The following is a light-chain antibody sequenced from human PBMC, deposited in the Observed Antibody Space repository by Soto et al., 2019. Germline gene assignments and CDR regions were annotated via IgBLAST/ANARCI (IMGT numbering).Light chain of an antibody. J-gene: IGLJ2*01. V-gene: IGLV1-44*01. Sequence: QSVLTQPPSASGTPGQRSPSLVLGGASTIGNITVNGYQQLPGSAPKLPVYMNSLRPSGFPDRFSGSKSGTSASLAISGLQSEDEADYYCAAWDDGLNGVVFGGGTKLTVL. CDR1: ASTIGNIT. CDR2: MNS. CDR3: AAWDDGLNGVV.